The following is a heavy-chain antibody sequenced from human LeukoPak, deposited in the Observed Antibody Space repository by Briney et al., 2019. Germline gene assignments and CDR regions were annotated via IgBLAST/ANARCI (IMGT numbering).Heavy chain of an antibody. CDR2: IYSSGST. CDR3: ARAHSSSWYMDY. Sequence: PSETLSLTCTVSGGSISSYYWSWIRQPPGKGLEWIGYIYSSGSTKYNPSPKSRVTISVDTSTNQLSLKLNSVTAADTAVYYCARAHSSSWYMDYWAQGTLVTVSS. V-gene: IGHV4-59*01. CDR1: GGSISSYY. J-gene: IGHJ4*02. D-gene: IGHD6-13*01.